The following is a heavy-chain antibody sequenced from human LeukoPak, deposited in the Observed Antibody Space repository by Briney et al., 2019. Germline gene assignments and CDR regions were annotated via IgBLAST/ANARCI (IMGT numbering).Heavy chain of an antibody. CDR2: IYNGGII. CDR3: ARDSGTTGEVKFDP. J-gene: IGHJ5*02. Sequence: PSETLSLTCTVSGDSISSYYWSWIRQPAGKGLEWIGRIYNGGIITYNPSLKSRVTMSIDTSNNQFSLRLRFVTAADTAVYYCARDSGTTGEVKFDPWGQGTLVTVSS. D-gene: IGHD3-10*01. V-gene: IGHV4-4*07. CDR1: GDSISSYY.